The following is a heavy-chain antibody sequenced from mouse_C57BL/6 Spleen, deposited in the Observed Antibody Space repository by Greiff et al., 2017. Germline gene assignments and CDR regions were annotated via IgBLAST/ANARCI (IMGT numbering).Heavy chain of an antibody. Sequence: EVQLQQSGPELVKPGASVKISCKASGYTFTDYYMNWVKQSHGKSLEWIGDINPNNGGTSYNQKFKGKATLTVAKSSSTAYMELRSLTSEDSAVYYCARNVYYDYDDPYYFDYWGQGTTLTVSS. CDR3: ARNVYYDYDDPYYFDY. D-gene: IGHD2-4*01. J-gene: IGHJ2*01. CDR1: GYTFTDYY. CDR2: INPNNGGT. V-gene: IGHV1-26*01.